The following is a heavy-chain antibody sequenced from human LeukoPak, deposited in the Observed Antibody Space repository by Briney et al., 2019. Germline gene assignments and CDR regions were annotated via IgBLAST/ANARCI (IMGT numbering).Heavy chain of an antibody. CDR1: GYTFTSFD. J-gene: IGHJ4*02. V-gene: IGHV1-8*03. CDR3: ARGTKIAVAGTSQRKKFDF. Sequence: ASVKVSCKASGYTFTSFDINWVRQATGQGVEWMGWMNPNSGNTGYAQKFQGRVTITRNTSIDTAYMELSSLRSEDTAVYYCARGTKIAVAGTSQRKKFDFWGQGTLVTVSS. D-gene: IGHD6-19*01. CDR2: MNPNSGNT.